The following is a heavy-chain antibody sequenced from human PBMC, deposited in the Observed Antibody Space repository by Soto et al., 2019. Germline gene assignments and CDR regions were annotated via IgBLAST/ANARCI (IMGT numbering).Heavy chain of an antibody. CDR3: TTNPPSYASEFDY. CDR1: GFTFNKVW. CDR2: IRSKSDGGTI. D-gene: IGHD2-2*01. Sequence: VQVVESGGGLVEPGGSLKLSCVASGFTFNKVWMSWVRQPPGKGLEWVGRIRSKSDGGTIDYAARVKGRFIISRDDSEKTVYLHMDSLRTEDTAVYYCTTNPPSYASEFDYWGQGTRVTVSS. J-gene: IGHJ4*02. V-gene: IGHV3-15*01.